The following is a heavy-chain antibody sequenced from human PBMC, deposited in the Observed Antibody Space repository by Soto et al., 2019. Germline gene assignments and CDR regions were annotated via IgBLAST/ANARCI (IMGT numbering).Heavy chain of an antibody. Sequence: EVQLVESGGGLVQPGGSLRLSCAASRFTFSSYWMSWVRQAPGKGLEWVANIKQDGSQKYYVDSVKGRFTISRDNAKNSLYLQMNSLRAEDTAVYYCARGGYYGDQHFDYWGQGTLVTVSS. V-gene: IGHV3-7*04. J-gene: IGHJ4*02. CDR3: ARGGYYGDQHFDY. D-gene: IGHD4-17*01. CDR2: IKQDGSQK. CDR1: RFTFSSYW.